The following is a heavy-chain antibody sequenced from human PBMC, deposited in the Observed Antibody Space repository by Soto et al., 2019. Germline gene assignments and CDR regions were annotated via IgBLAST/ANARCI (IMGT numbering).Heavy chain of an antibody. D-gene: IGHD6-19*01. CDR2: ISSSSGTI. J-gene: IGHJ3*02. Sequence: GGSLRLSCAASGFTFSSYTMNWVRQAPGKGLEWVSYISSSSGTIYYADSVKGRFTISRDNAKNSLYLQMNSLRAEDTAVYYCARVTGWYDAFDIWGQGTMVTVSS. CDR3: ARVTGWYDAFDI. CDR1: GFTFSSYT. V-gene: IGHV3-48*01.